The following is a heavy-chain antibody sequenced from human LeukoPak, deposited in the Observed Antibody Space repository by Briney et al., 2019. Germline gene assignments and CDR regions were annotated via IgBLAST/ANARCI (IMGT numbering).Heavy chain of an antibody. CDR1: GGSVTSTNW. CDR3: AREGGFYRPLDY. CDR2: VHLDGRT. Sequence: SETLSLTCDVSGGSVTSTNWWTWVRQPPGKGLEWIGEVHLDGRTNYNPSLKSRLIMSVDLSENHVSLKLTSVTAADTAVYYCAREGGFYRPLDYSGQGTLVTVSS. D-gene: IGHD3-3*01. J-gene: IGHJ4*02. V-gene: IGHV4-4*02.